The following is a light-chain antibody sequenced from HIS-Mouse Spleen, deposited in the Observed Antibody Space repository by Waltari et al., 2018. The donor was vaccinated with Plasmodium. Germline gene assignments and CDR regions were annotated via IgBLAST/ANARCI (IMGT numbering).Light chain of an antibody. V-gene: IGKV1-8*01. CDR1: QGMSSY. Sequence: AIPMTQSPSSFPASTGDRVTITCRASQGMSSYLAWYQQKPGKAPKLLIYAASTLQSGVPSRFSGSGYGTDFTLTISCLQSEDFATYYCQQYYSYPLTFGGGTKVEIK. J-gene: IGKJ4*01. CDR3: QQYYSYPLT. CDR2: AAS.